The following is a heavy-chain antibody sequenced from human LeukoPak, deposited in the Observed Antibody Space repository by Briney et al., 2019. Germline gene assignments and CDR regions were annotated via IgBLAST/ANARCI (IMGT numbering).Heavy chain of an antibody. CDR1: GGSISSGDYY. Sequence: PSQTLSLTCTVSGGSISSGDYYWSWIRQPPGKGLEWIGYIYYSGSTYYNPSLKSRVTISVDTSKNQFSLKLSSVTAADTAVYYCARVPGYCSGGSCFTTGGAFDIWGQGTMVTVSS. J-gene: IGHJ3*02. V-gene: IGHV4-30-4*01. CDR3: ARVPGYCSGGSCFTTGGAFDI. D-gene: IGHD2-15*01. CDR2: IYYSGST.